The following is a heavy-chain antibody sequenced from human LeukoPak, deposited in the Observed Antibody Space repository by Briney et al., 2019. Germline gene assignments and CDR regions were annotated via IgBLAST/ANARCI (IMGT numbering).Heavy chain of an antibody. V-gene: IGHV3-33*01. CDR2: IWYDGSNK. CDR3: ARDQKYSGYDWGVY. CDR1: GLMFSSYG. Sequence: GGSLRLSCAASGLMFSSYGMHWVRQAPGKGLEWVAVIWYDGSNKYYADSVKGRFTISRDNSKNTLYLQMNSLRAEDTAVYYCARDQKYSGYDWGVYWGQGTLVTVSS. D-gene: IGHD5-12*01. J-gene: IGHJ4*02.